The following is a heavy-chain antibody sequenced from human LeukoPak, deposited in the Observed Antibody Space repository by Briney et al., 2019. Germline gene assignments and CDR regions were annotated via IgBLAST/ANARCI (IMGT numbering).Heavy chain of an antibody. V-gene: IGHV3-23*01. D-gene: IGHD5-12*01. CDR3: AREGDRGVVVADYFDF. CDR2: ISGRSGAI. CDR1: GFTFSDYS. Sequence: GGSLRLSCAASGFTFSDYSMAWVRQAPGKGLEWVSVISGRSGAIFYADSVRGRFTISRDNSKNMLHLQVSSLRAEDTAVYYCAREGDRGVVVADYFDFWGQGSMGTVSS. J-gene: IGHJ4*02.